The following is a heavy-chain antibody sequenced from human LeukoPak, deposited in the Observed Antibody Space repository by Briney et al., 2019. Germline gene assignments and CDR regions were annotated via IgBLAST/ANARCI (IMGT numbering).Heavy chain of an antibody. CDR3: ARDIAAAGTIPGDY. V-gene: IGHV7-4-1*02. CDR1: GYTFTSYA. Sequence: ASVKVSCKASGYTFTSYAMNWVRQAPGQGLEWMGWINTNTGNPTYAQGFTGRFVFSLDTSASTAYLQISSLKAEDTAVYYCARDIAAAGTIPGDYWGQGTLVTVSS. D-gene: IGHD6-13*01. J-gene: IGHJ4*02. CDR2: INTNTGNP.